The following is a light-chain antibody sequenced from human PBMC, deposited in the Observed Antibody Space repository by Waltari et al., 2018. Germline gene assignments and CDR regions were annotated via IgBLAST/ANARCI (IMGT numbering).Light chain of an antibody. CDR2: EGT. J-gene: IGLJ2*01. CDR1: TSDIGNHDY. Sequence: QSALTQPASVSGSPGQSITISCTGTTSDIGNHDYVSWYQQHPGKAPKLLIYEGTNRPSGGSTRFSGSKSGSTASLTISGLQADDEAHYYCSSYTGGSTLLVFGGGTDLTVL. V-gene: IGLV2-14*01. CDR3: SSYTGGSTLLV.